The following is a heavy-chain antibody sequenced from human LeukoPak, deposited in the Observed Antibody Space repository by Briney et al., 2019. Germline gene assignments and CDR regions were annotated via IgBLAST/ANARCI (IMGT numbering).Heavy chain of an antibody. J-gene: IGHJ5*02. CDR1: GGTFSSYA. Sequence: GASVKVSCKASGGTFSSYAIGWVRQAPGQGLEWMGGIIPIFGTANYAQKFQGRVTITTDESTSTAYMELSSLRSEDTAVYYCARDGSDYDFWSGSNWFDPWGQGTLVTVSS. CDR3: ARDGSDYDFWSGSNWFDP. V-gene: IGHV1-69*05. CDR2: IIPIFGTA. D-gene: IGHD3-3*01.